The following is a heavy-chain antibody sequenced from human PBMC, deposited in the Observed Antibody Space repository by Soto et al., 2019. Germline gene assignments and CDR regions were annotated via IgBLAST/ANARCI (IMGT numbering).Heavy chain of an antibody. Sequence: PWGTLRLSCAASGLTFSSYAMSWVRQAPGKGLEWVSAISGSGGSTYYADSVKGRFTISRDNSKNTLYLQMNSLRAEDTAVYYCAKDRSTTVTTTGIFDYWGQRTLVTV. CDR3: AKDRSTTVTTTGIFDY. V-gene: IGHV3-23*01. CDR1: GLTFSSYA. D-gene: IGHD4-17*01. J-gene: IGHJ4*02. CDR2: ISGSGGST.